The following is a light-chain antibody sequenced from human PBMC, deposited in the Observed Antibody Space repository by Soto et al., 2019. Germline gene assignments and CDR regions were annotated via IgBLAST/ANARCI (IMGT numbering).Light chain of an antibody. CDR1: QSISSW. V-gene: IGKV1-5*03. Sequence: DIQMTQSPSTLSASVGDRVTITCRASQSISSWLAWYQQKPGKAPKLLIYKASTLKSGVPSRFSGSGSGTEFTLAINSLQPDDFATYYCQQYHRSSITFGQGTRLEIK. J-gene: IGKJ5*01. CDR2: KAS. CDR3: QQYHRSSIT.